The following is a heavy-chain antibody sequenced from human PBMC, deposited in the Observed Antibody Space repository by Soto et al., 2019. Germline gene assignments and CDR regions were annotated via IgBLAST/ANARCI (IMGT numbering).Heavy chain of an antibody. D-gene: IGHD3-22*01. CDR1: GGTFSSYT. Sequence: QVQLVPSGAEGKKPGSSVKVSCKASGGTFSSYTISWVRQAPGQGVEWMGRIIPILGIANYAQKFQGRVTITADKSTSTAYMELSSLRSEDTAVYYCASGYYDSSGYQLPNFDYWGQGTLVTVSS. V-gene: IGHV1-69*02. CDR3: ASGYYDSSGYQLPNFDY. J-gene: IGHJ4*02. CDR2: IIPILGIA.